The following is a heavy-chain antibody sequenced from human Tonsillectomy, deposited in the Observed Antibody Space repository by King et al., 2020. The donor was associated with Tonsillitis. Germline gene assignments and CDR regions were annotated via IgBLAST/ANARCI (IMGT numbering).Heavy chain of an antibody. CDR1: GFTFSSYW. Sequence: DVQLVESGGGLVQPGGSLRLSCAASGFTFSSYWMHWVRQAPGKGLVWVSRINSDASSIGYADSVKGRFTISRDNAKNTLYLQMNSLRAEDTAVYYCARAYCSRTSCYLDYWGQGTLVTVSS. J-gene: IGHJ4*02. CDR2: INSDASSI. D-gene: IGHD2-2*01. V-gene: IGHV3-74*01. CDR3: ARAYCSRTSCYLDY.